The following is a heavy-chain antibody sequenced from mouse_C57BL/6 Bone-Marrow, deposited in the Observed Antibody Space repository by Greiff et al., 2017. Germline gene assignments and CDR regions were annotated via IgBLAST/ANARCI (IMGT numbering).Heavy chain of an antibody. CDR1: GYAFTNYL. J-gene: IGHJ2*01. Sequence: VQLQQSGAELVRPGTSVKVSCKASGYAFTNYLIEWVKQRPGQGLEWIGVINPGSGGTNYNEKFKGKATLTADKSSSTAYMQLSSLTSEDSAVYFCASGGSYGSSYYWGQGTTLTVSS. D-gene: IGHD1-1*01. CDR3: ASGGSYGSSYY. V-gene: IGHV1-54*01. CDR2: INPGSGGT.